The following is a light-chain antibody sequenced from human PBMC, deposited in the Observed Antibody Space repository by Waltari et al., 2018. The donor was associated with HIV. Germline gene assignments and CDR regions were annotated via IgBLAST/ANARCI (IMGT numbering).Light chain of an antibody. CDR1: SSDIGGSTS. V-gene: IGLV2-14*03. CDR2: DVT. J-gene: IGLJ2*01. CDR3: SSYITGSPFV. Sequence: QSALTQPASVSGSPGQSITISCTGTSSDIGGSTSVSWYQHHPGKAPKLNIYDVTERPTGIPNRFSGSKSDNTASLTISGLQTEDEADFYCSSYITGSPFVFGGGTKVTVL.